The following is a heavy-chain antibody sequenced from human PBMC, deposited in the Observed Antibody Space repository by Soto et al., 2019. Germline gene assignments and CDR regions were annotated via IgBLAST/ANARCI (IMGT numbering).Heavy chain of an antibody. Sequence: SETLSLTCTVSGGSMNNGGYYWSWIRQHPGKGLEWIGNIYYSGITYYNPSLKSRISISVDTSKNQFSLKLSSVTAADTAVYYCARDRPGTGYYYYGMDVWGQGTTVTVSS. V-gene: IGHV4-31*03. CDR3: ARDRPGTGYYYYGMDV. D-gene: IGHD1-7*01. CDR1: GGSMNNGGYY. J-gene: IGHJ6*02. CDR2: IYYSGIT.